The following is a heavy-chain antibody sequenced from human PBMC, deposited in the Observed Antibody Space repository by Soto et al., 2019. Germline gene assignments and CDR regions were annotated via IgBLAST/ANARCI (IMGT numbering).Heavy chain of an antibody. CDR1: GGTFSSYA. V-gene: IGHV1-69*12. Sequence: QVQLVQSGAEVKKPGSSVKVSCKASGGTFSSYAISWVRQAPGQGLEWMGGIIPIFGTANYAQKFQGRVTITADXXTXPXCMERSSLRSEDTAVYYCARNGGMIRSDYKDPPFDYWGQGTLVTVS. J-gene: IGHJ4*02. D-gene: IGHD3-10*01. CDR3: ARNGGMIRSDYKDPPFDY. CDR2: IIPIFGTA.